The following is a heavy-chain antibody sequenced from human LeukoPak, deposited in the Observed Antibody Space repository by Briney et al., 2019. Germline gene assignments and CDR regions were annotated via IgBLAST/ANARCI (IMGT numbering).Heavy chain of an antibody. CDR3: ARVGDYYDSSGYYRPQTGMDV. CDR2: MNPNSGNT. V-gene: IGHV1-8*03. J-gene: IGHJ6*04. CDR1: GYTFTSYD. D-gene: IGHD3-22*01. Sequence: ASVKVSCKASGYTFTSYDINWVRQATGQGLEWMGWMNPNSGNTGYAQKFQGRVTITRNTSISTAYMELSSLRSEDTAVYYCARVGDYYDSSGYYRPQTGMDVWGKGTAVTVSS.